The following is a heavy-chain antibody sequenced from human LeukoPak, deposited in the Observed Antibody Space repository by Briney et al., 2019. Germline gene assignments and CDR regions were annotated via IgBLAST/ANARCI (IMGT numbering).Heavy chain of an antibody. CDR3: ARLGSGTNNWFDP. Sequence: SETLSLTCTVSGGSISSYYWSWIRQPPGKGLEWIGYIYYSGSTTYNPSLKSRVTISVDTSKNQFSLKLSSVTAADTAVYYCARLGSGTNNWFDPWGQGTLVTVSS. V-gene: IGHV4-59*01. J-gene: IGHJ5*02. CDR2: IYYSGST. CDR1: GGSISSYY. D-gene: IGHD1-26*01.